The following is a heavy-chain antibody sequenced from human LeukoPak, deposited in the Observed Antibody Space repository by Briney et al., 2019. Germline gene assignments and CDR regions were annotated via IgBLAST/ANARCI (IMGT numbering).Heavy chain of an antibody. CDR3: ARYLSSGLGAFDI. CDR2: IYYSGST. V-gene: IGHV4-31*03. D-gene: IGHD3-22*01. CDR1: GGSISSGGYY. Sequence: PSETLSLTCTVSGGSISSGGYYWSWIRQHPGKGLEWIGYIYYSGSTYYNPSLKSRVTISVDTSKNQFSLKLSSVTAADTAVYYCARYLSSGLGAFDIWGQGTMVTVSS. J-gene: IGHJ3*02.